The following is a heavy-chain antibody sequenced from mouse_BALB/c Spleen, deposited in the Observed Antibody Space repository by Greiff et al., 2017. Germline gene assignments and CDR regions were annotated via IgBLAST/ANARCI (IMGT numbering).Heavy chain of an antibody. V-gene: IGHV7-3*02. CDR2: IRNKANGYTT. J-gene: IGHJ3*01. Sequence: EVHLVESGGGLVQPGGSLRLSCATSGFTFTDYYMSWVRQPPGKALEWLGFIRNKANGYTTEYSASVKGRFTISRDNSQSILYLQMNTLRAEDSATYYCARDEGGWGQGTLVTVSA. CDR1: GFTFTDYY. CDR3: ARDEGG.